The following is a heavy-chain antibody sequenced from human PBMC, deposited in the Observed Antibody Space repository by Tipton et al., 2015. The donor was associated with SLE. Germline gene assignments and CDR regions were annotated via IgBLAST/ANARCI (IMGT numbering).Heavy chain of an antibody. D-gene: IGHD3-10*01. J-gene: IGHJ6*02. CDR3: ARESIEVDLALVQGVGNRFYYNGLDV. CDR2: MYTTGDT. CDR1: GDSINRGDYY. V-gene: IGHV4-61*09. Sequence: LRLSCTVSGDSINRGDYYWTWIRQPAGKGLEWIGHMYTTGDTNYNPSLKSRVTISGDTSKNQFSLKLSSVSAADTAVYYCARESIEVDLALVQGVGNRFYYNGLDVWGQGTTVTVSS.